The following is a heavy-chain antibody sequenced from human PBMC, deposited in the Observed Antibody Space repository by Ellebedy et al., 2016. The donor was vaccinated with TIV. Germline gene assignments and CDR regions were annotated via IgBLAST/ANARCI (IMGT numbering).Heavy chain of an antibody. CDR2: IYSGGST. V-gene: IGHV3-66*01. D-gene: IGHD5-18*01. CDR3: ARDVRAPPFGRSVDTDPSGSY. Sequence: GESLKISXAASGFTVSSNYMSWVRQAPGKGLEWISVIYSGGSTYYADSVKGRFTISRDNSKNTLYLQMNSLRAEDTAVYYCARDVRAPPFGRSVDTDPSGSYWGQGTLVTVSS. J-gene: IGHJ4*02. CDR1: GFTVSSNY.